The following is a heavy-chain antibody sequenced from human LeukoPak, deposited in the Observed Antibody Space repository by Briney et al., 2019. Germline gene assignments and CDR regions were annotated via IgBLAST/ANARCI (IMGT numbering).Heavy chain of an antibody. CDR3: ARAEYSSSSRHFDY. CDR1: GFTFSSYW. D-gene: IGHD6-6*01. V-gene: IGHV3-74*01. J-gene: IGHJ4*02. CDR2: INSDGSST. Sequence: GGSLRLSCAASGFTFSSYWTHWVRQAPGKGLLWVSRINSDGSSTNYADSVKGRFTISRDNAKNTLYLQMNSLRAEDTAVYYCARAEYSSSSRHFDYWGQGTLVTVSS.